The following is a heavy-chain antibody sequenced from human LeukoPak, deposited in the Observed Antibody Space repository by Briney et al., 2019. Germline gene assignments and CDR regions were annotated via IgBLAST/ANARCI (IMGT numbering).Heavy chain of an antibody. CDR1: GFTFSNYA. CDR3: ARGRAASTSYSPEDY. J-gene: IGHJ4*02. Sequence: GGPLRLSCAASGFTFSNYAMSWVRRAPGKGLEWVSVISDSGGSTHYADSVNGRFTISRDNSKNTLYLQMNGLRAEDTAIYYCARGRAASTSYSPEDYWGQGTLVTVSS. D-gene: IGHD2-15*01. V-gene: IGHV3-23*01. CDR2: ISDSGGST.